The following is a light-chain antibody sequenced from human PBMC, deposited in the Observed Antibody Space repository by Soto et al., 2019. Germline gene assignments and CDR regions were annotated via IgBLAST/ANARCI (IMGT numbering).Light chain of an antibody. CDR3: QTWGTGIVV. CDR2: LTSDGSH. CDR1: SGHSSSA. V-gene: IGLV4-69*01. Sequence: QPVLTQSPSASGSLGASVKLTCTLSSGHSSSAIAWHQQQPEKGPRYLMKLTSDGSHTKGDGIPDRFSGSSSGAERYLTISSLQSEDEADYYCQTWGTGIVVFGGGTQLTVL. J-gene: IGLJ2*01.